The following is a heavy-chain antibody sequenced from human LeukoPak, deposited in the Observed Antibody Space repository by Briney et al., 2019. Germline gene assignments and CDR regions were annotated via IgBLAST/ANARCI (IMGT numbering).Heavy chain of an antibody. D-gene: IGHD3-22*01. CDR1: GITFSSYA. V-gene: IGHV3-23*01. CDR2: ISGSGRST. J-gene: IGHJ4*02. CDR3: ASSEMYYFDRSGYYGN. Sequence: GGSLRLSCAASGITFSSYAMSWVRQAPGKGLEWVSGISGSGRSTFYADSVKGRFTISRDNSKNTLYLQMNRLRADDTAVYYCASSEMYYFDRSGYYGNWGQGTLVTVSS.